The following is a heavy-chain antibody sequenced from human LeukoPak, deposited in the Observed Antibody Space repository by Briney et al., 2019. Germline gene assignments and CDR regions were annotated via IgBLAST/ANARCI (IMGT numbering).Heavy chain of an antibody. CDR3: ARVVYLNYYDSSGWGFDP. CDR1: GGSISSYY. CDR2: IYYSRST. V-gene: IGHV4-59*01. J-gene: IGHJ5*02. Sequence: SETLSLTCTVSGGSISSYYWSWIRQPPGKGLEWLGYIYYSRSTNYNPSLKSRVTISVDTSKNQFSLKLSSVTAADTAVYYCARVVYLNYYDSSGWGFDPWGQGTLVTVSS. D-gene: IGHD3-22*01.